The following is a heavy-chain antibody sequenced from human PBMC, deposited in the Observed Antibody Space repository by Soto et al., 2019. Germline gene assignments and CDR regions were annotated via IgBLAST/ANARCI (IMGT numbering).Heavy chain of an antibody. J-gene: IGHJ4*02. V-gene: IGHV1-69*01. CDR1: GGTFSSYA. Sequence: QVQLVQSGAEVKKPGSSVKVSCKASGGTFSSYAISWVRQAPGQGLEWMGGIIPIFGTANYAQKFQGRVTISADESTRTGFMELRRLGSEDTAVYYCAAHSGSLYYFDYWGQGTLVTVSS. D-gene: IGHD1-26*01. CDR2: IIPIFGTA. CDR3: AAHSGSLYYFDY.